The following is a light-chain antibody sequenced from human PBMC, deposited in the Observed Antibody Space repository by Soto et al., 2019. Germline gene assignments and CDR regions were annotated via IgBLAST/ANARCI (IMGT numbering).Light chain of an antibody. CDR3: QQYGNSPYT. CDR2: VAS. Sequence: EIVLMQSPGTLSLSPGARATLSCRASQSVSSSYLAWYQQKPGQAPRLLIYVASSRATGIPDRFSGSGSGTDFTLTISRLEPEDFAVYYCQQYGNSPYTFGQGTKLEIK. CDR1: QSVSSSY. J-gene: IGKJ2*01. V-gene: IGKV3-20*01.